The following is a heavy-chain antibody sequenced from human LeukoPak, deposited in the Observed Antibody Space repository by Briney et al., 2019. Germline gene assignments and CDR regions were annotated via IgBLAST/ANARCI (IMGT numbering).Heavy chain of an antibody. Sequence: GSLRLSCAASGFTFSSYWMSWARQAPGKGLEWVANIKQDGSEKYYVDSVKGRFTISRDNAKNSLYLQMNSLRAEDTAVYYCARAGGYSYGHDAFDIWGQGTMVTVSS. V-gene: IGHV3-7*01. CDR2: IKQDGSEK. CDR1: GFTFSSYW. J-gene: IGHJ3*02. D-gene: IGHD5-18*01. CDR3: ARAGGYSYGHDAFDI.